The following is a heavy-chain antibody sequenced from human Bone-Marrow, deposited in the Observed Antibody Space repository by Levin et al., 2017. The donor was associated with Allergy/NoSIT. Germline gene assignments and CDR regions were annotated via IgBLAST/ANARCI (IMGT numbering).Heavy chain of an antibody. CDR3: ASQRGGSGSYSLHY. D-gene: IGHD3-10*01. V-gene: IGHV4-34*01. CDR2: INHSGST. J-gene: IGHJ4*02. CDR1: GGSFSGYY. Sequence: SETLSLTCAVYGGSFSGYYWSWIRQPPGKGLEWIGEINHSGSTNYNPSLKSRVTISVDTSKNQFSLKLSSVTAADTAVYYCASQRGGSGSYSLHYWGQGTLVTVSS.